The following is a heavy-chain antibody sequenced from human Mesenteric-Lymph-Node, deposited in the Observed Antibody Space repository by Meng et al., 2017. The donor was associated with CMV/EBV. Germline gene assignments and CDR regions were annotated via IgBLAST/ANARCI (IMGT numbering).Heavy chain of an antibody. J-gene: IGHJ6*02. CDR3: AREVLVLEPPYYAMAV. D-gene: IGHD2/OR15-2a*01. CDR1: GYTFTNYY. Sequence: ASVKVSCKASGYTFTNYYLYWLRQAPGQGLEWMGIINPSGGGTTYAQKFQGRVTMTRDTSTSTLYMELSSLTSEDTAVYYCAREVLVLEPPYYAMAVWGQGTTVTVSS. CDR2: INPSGGGT. V-gene: IGHV1-46*01.